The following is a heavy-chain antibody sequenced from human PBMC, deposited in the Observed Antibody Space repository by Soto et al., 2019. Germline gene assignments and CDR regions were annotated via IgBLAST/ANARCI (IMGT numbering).Heavy chain of an antibody. Sequence: EVQLVETGGGLIQPGGSLRLSCAASGFTVSSNYMSWVRQAPGKGLEWVSVLYSGGSTYYADSVKGRFTISRDKSKHTLYLQMNILRAEDTAVYYCASSYDSSGYYPEAYGMDVWGQGTTVTVSS. CDR3: ASSYDSSGYYPEAYGMDV. V-gene: IGHV3-53*02. CDR2: LYSGGST. D-gene: IGHD3-22*01. J-gene: IGHJ6*02. CDR1: GFTVSSNY.